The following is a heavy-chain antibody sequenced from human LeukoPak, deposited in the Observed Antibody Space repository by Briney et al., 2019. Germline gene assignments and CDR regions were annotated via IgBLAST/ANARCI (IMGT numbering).Heavy chain of an antibody. CDR1: GGSFSGYY. D-gene: IGHD3-22*01. V-gene: IGHV4-34*01. CDR2: INHGGST. Sequence: PSETLSLTCAVYGGSFSGYYWSWIHQPPGKGLEWIGEINHGGSTNYNPSLKSRVTISVDTSKNQFSLKLSSVTAADTAVYYCARGRSFYDSHRRKVSYFDYWGQGTLVTVSS. J-gene: IGHJ4*02. CDR3: ARGRSFYDSHRRKVSYFDY.